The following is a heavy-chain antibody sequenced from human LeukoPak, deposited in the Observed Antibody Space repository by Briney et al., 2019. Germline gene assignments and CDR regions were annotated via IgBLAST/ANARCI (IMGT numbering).Heavy chain of an antibody. J-gene: IGHJ5*02. CDR3: ARDIYPRNWNYWFDP. CDR1: GYTFTSYY. D-gene: IGHD1-7*01. CDR2: INPSGGST. V-gene: IGHV1-46*01. Sequence: ASVKVSCKASGYTFTSYYMHWVRQAPGQGLEWMGIINPSGGSTSYAQKFQGRVTMTRDTSTSTAYMELSSLRSEDTAVYYCARDIYPRNWNYWFDPWGQGTLVTVSS.